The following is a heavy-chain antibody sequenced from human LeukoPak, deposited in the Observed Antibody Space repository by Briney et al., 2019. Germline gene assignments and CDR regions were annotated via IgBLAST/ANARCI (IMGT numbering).Heavy chain of an antibody. D-gene: IGHD1-26*01. CDR2: VNQDGSEK. CDR3: ASRRGAATDSVY. J-gene: IGHJ4*02. Sequence: PGGSLRLSCAASGLTFTSYLMNWVRQAPGKGLEWVANVNQDGSEKNYVDSVKGRLTISRDNARNSLYLQMNSLRAEDSAVYYCASRRGAATDSVYWGQGTLVTVSS. V-gene: IGHV3-7*01. CDR1: GLTFTSYL.